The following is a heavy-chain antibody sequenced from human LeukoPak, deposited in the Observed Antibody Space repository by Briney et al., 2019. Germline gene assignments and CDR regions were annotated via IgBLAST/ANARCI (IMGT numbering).Heavy chain of an antibody. D-gene: IGHD6-13*01. CDR1: GGSISSYY. V-gene: IGHV4-59*12. Sequence: SETLSLTCTVSGGSISSYYWSWIRQPPGKGLEWIGYIYYSGSTNYNPSLKSRVTISVDTSKNQFSLKLSSVTAADTAVYYCARDRAARYYFDYWGQGTLVTVSS. CDR3: ARDRAARYYFDY. CDR2: IYYSGST. J-gene: IGHJ4*02.